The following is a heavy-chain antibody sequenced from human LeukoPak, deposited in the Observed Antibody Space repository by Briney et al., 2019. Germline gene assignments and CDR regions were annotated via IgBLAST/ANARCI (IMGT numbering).Heavy chain of an antibody. J-gene: IGHJ5*02. D-gene: IGHD3-3*01. V-gene: IGHV4-61*02. CDR2: IYTSGST. CDR3: ARTLFAVLRFDP. Sequence: PSETLSLTCTVSGGSISSGSYYWSWIRQPAGKGLEWIGRIYTSGSTNYNPSLKSRVTISVDTSKNQFSLKLSSVTAADTAVYYCARTLFAVLRFDPWGQGTLVTVSS. CDR1: GGSISSGSYY.